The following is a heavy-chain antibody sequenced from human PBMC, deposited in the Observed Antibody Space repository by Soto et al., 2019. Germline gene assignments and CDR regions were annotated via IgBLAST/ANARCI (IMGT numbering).Heavy chain of an antibody. CDR2: ISYDGSNK. Sequence: GGSLRLSCAASGFTFSSYCIHWVRQAPCKGLEWVAVISYDGSNKYYADSVKGRFTISRDNSKNTLYLQMNSLRAEDTAVYYCAKELRYFDWSLGAFDYWGQGTLVTVSS. CDR1: GFTFSSYC. J-gene: IGHJ4*02. V-gene: IGHV3-30*18. CDR3: AKELRYFDWSLGAFDY. D-gene: IGHD3-9*01.